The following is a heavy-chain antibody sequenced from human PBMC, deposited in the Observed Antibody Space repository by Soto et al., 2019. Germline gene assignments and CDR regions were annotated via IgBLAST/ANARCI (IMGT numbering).Heavy chain of an antibody. Sequence: ASVQVSCKASGYNFTSYDINWGRRATGHGLEWMGWMNPNSGNTGDAKKFQGRVTMTRNNSISTAYMELSSLRSEDTAVNYCARDSGYGSGASVNHYLDYWGQGTLVTVSS. J-gene: IGHJ4*02. CDR1: GYNFTSYD. D-gene: IGHD3-10*01. CDR2: MNPNSGNT. V-gene: IGHV1-8*01. CDR3: ARDSGYGSGASVNHYLDY.